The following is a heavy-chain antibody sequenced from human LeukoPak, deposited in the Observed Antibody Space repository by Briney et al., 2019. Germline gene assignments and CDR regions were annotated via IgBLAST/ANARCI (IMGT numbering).Heavy chain of an antibody. CDR1: GLSLRTSGVG. V-gene: IGHV2-5*02. D-gene: IGHD3-10*01. J-gene: IGHJ4*02. Sequence: SGPTLTHPSRPRTLPYTFSGLSLRTSGVGGGWIRQPPGKALEWLALIYWDDDKRYSPSLKSRLTITKDTSKNQVVLTMTNMDPVDTATYYCAHRRITMVRVVSGGQGTLVTVSS. CDR2: IYWDDDK. CDR3: AHRRITMVRVVS.